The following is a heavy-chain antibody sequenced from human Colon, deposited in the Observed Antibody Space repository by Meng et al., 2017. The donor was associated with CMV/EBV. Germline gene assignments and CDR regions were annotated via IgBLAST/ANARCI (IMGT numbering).Heavy chain of an antibody. CDR3: ARHKGNDYEGGRAFDI. J-gene: IGHJ3*02. Sequence: GESLKISCKGSGYSFTSYWIGWVRQMPGKGLEWMGIIYPGDSDTRYSPSFQGQVTISADKSISTAYLQWSSLKASDTAMYYCARHKGNDYEGGRAFDIWGQGTMVTVSS. CDR1: GYSFTSYW. V-gene: IGHV5-51*01. D-gene: IGHD4/OR15-4a*01. CDR2: IYPGDSDT.